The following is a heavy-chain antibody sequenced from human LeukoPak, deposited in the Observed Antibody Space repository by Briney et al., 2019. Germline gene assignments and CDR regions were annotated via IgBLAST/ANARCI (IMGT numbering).Heavy chain of an antibody. CDR2: IYSSGST. J-gene: IGHJ4*02. CDR1: GGSISNYY. V-gene: IGHV4-4*07. CDR3: ARGLYSGSYGGDY. Sequence: SETLSLTCTVSGGSISNYYWSWIRQPAGKGLEWIGRIYSSGSTTYNPSLESRVTMSVDTSRNQFSLKLTSVTAPAPAVLFCARGLYSGSYGGDYWGQGTLVTVSS. D-gene: IGHD1-26*01.